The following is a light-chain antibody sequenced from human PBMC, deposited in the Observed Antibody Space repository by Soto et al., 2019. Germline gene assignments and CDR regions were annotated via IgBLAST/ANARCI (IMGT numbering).Light chain of an antibody. J-gene: IGKJ5*01. CDR2: DAS. CDR3: QQRNNWPPIT. Sequence: EIVWTQSPVTLSLSPGERATLSCRASQSVSSYLAWYQQRPGQAPRLLIYDASNRATGIPARFSGSGSGTDFTLTIDNLEPEDFAIYYCQQRNNWPPITFGQGTRLEI. CDR1: QSVSSY. V-gene: IGKV3-11*01.